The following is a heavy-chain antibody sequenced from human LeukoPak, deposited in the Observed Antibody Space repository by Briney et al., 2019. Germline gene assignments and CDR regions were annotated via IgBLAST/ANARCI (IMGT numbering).Heavy chain of an antibody. J-gene: IGHJ3*02. CDR1: GFTFTSSA. D-gene: IGHD6-13*01. V-gene: IGHV1-58*01. CDR2: IVVGSGNT. CDR3: AARAAAGTGDAFDI. Sequence: ASVKVSCKASGFTFTSSAVQWVRQARGQRLEWIGWIVVGSGNTNYAQKFQERVTITRDMSTSTAYMELSSLRSEDTAVYYCAARAAAGTGDAFDIWGQGNNGHRLF.